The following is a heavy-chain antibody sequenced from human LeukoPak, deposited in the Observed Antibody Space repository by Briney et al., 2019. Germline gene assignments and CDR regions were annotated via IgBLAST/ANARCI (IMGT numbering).Heavy chain of an antibody. D-gene: IGHD2-21*01. CDR1: GFTFSDFA. J-gene: IGHJ6*03. Sequence: GGSLRVSCAASGFTFSDFAMHWVRQAPGKGLEYVSGISYNGGSTNYANSVKGRFTISRDNSKNTLYLQMGSLRGEDMAVYYCVRGAGHSFYFYMDVWGKGTTVTVSS. CDR3: VRGAGHSFYFYMDV. V-gene: IGHV3-64*01. CDR2: ISYNGGST.